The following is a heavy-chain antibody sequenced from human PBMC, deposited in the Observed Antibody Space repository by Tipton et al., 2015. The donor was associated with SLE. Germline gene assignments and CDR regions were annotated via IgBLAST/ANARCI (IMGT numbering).Heavy chain of an antibody. D-gene: IGHD6-6*01. Sequence: SLRLSCAASGFTVGNDYMSWVRQAPGKGLEWASVIYSGGNTYSADSVNGRFTISRDNSKNTLFLQMNNLRAEDTAVYYCARSSSSRYYYALDVWGQGTTVTVSS. CDR3: ARSSSSRYYYALDV. CDR2: IYSGGNT. CDR1: GFTVGNDY. V-gene: IGHV3-66*01. J-gene: IGHJ6*02.